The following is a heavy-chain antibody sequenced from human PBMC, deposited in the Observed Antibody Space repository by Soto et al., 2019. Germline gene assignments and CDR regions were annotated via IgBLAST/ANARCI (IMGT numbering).Heavy chain of an antibody. CDR3: ARLGYSSTWRPNWFDP. Sequence: PSETLSLTCTVSDGSMSNHYWSWIRQPPGKGLEWIGHIYHSGSTNYNPSLKSRVTISVDTSKNQFSLKLSSLTAADTAVYYCARLGYSSTWRPNWFDPWGQGTLVTVS. CDR2: IYHSGST. V-gene: IGHV4-59*08. CDR1: DGSMSNHY. J-gene: IGHJ5*02. D-gene: IGHD6-13*01.